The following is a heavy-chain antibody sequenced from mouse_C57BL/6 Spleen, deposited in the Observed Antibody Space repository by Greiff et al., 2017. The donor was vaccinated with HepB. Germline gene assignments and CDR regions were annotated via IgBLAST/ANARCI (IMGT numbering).Heavy chain of an antibody. J-gene: IGHJ3*01. CDR3: ARGSYDYDGEDWFAY. CDR2: IDPYSGCT. D-gene: IGHD2-4*01. CDR1: GYTFTSYW. Sequence: QVQLQQPGAELVKPGASVKLSCKASGYTFTSYWMHWVKQRPGRGLEWIGRIDPYSGCTKYNEKFKSKATLTVDKPSSTAYMQLSSLTSEDSAVYYCARGSYDYDGEDWFAYWGQGTLVTVSA. V-gene: IGHV1-72*01.